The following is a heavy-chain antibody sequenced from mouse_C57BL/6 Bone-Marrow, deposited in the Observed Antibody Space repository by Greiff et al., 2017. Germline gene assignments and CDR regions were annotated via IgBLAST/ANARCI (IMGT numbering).Heavy chain of an antibody. Sequence: EVKLMESGGGLVQPKGSLKLSCVASGFTFNTYAMHWVRQAPGKGLEWVARIRSKSGTYATYYAASVKDRFTISRDDSQSMLYLQMNNLKTEDTAMEYCVREAYYSNYVDWYFDDWGTGTPVTVSS. J-gene: IGHJ1*03. CDR1: GFTFNTYA. V-gene: IGHV10-3*01. D-gene: IGHD2-5*01. CDR2: IRSKSGTYAT. CDR3: VREAYYSNYVDWYFDD.